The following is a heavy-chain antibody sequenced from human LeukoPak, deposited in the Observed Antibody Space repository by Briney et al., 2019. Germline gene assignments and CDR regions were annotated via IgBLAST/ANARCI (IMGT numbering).Heavy chain of an antibody. V-gene: IGHV4-39*01. CDR3: ARGSGRRGTMVRGVIIRPYYFDY. D-gene: IGHD3-10*01. Sequence: SETLSLTCTVSGGSISSSSYYWGWIRQPPGKGLEWIGSIYYSGSTYYNPSLKSRVTISVDTSKNQFSLKLSSVTAADTAVYYCARGSGRRGTMVRGVIIRPYYFDYWGQGTLVTVSS. J-gene: IGHJ4*02. CDR1: GGSISSSSYY. CDR2: IYYSGST.